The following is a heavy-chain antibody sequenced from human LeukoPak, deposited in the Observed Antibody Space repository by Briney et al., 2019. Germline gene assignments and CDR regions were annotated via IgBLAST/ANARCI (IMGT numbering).Heavy chain of an antibody. Sequence: GRSLRLSCAASGFTFSSYAMHWVRQAPGKGLEWVAVISHDGSNKYYADSVKGRFTISRDNSKNTLYLQMNSLRAEDTAVYYCASGYDFSPFDYWGQGTLVTVSS. V-gene: IGHV3-30-3*01. J-gene: IGHJ4*02. CDR3: ASGYDFSPFDY. CDR1: GFTFSSYA. D-gene: IGHD5-12*01. CDR2: ISHDGSNK.